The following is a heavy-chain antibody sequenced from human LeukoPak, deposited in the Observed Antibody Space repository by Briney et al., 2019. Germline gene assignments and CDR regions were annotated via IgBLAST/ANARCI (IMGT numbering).Heavy chain of an antibody. Sequence: SVKVSCKASGGTFGSYAISWVRQAPGQGLEWMGGIIPIFGTANYAQKFQGRVTITADESTSTAYMELSSLRSEDTAVYYCAKVLRSHPTSFDYWGQGTLVTVSS. CDR3: AKVLRSHPTSFDY. D-gene: IGHD3-10*01. CDR1: GGTFGSYA. J-gene: IGHJ4*02. CDR2: IIPIFGTA. V-gene: IGHV1-69*01.